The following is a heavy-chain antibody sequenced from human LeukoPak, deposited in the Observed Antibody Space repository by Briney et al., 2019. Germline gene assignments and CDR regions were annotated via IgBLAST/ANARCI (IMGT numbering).Heavy chain of an antibody. D-gene: IGHD2/OR15-2a*01. CDR2: IDPDGNT. Sequence: GGSLRLSCSASGLTFSTYWMHWVRQAPGKGLVWVSRIDPDGNTVYADSVRGRFTVSRDNAKNTMYLQMNSLRVEDTALYYCACFRNTDIWGQGTTVTVSP. V-gene: IGHV3-74*01. J-gene: IGHJ3*02. CDR1: GLTFSTYW. CDR3: ACFRNTDI.